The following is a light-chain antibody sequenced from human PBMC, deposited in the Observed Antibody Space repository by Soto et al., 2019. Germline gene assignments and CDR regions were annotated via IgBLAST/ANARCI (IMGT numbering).Light chain of an antibody. J-gene: IGKJ5*01. V-gene: IGKV3-20*01. Sequence: EIVLTQSPVTLSLSPGERATLSCRASQSVSSSLAWYQQKPGQAPRLLIYGASSRATGIPDRFSGSGSGTDFTLSISRLEPEDFAVYYCQQYVTTPITFGQGTRLEIK. CDR3: QQYVTTPIT. CDR1: QSVSSS. CDR2: GAS.